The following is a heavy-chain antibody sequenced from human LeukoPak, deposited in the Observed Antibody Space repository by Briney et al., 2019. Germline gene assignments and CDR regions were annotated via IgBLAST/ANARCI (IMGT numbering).Heavy chain of an antibody. CDR3: ARRRYSGSSQHFDY. D-gene: IGHD1-26*01. V-gene: IGHV3-7*01. J-gene: IGHJ4*02. Sequence: HPGGSLRLSCAASGFTFSSYWMSWVRQAPGKGLEWVANIKQDGSEKYYVDSVKGRFTISRDNAKNSLYLQMNSLRAEDTAVYYCARRRYSGSSQHFDYWGQGTLVTVVS. CDR1: GFTFSSYW. CDR2: IKQDGSEK.